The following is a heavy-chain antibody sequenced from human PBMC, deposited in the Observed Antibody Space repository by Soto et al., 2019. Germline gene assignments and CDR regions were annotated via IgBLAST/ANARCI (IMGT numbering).Heavy chain of an antibody. CDR3: ARQSRGDGYKRSL. J-gene: IGHJ4*02. D-gene: IGHD5-18*01. CDR2: VYYRGRS. V-gene: IGHV4-39*01. Sequence: PSETLSLTCTVSGGSVTNSSYYWGWIRQSPGKGLEWIGSVYYRGRSYSKSSVKSRVTISVDTSKNQFSLNLNSVTASDTAVYYCARQSRGDGYKRSLWGQGTLVTVSS. CDR1: GGSVTNSSYY.